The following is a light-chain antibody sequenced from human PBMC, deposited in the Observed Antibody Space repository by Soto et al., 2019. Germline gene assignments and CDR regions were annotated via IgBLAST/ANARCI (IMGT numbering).Light chain of an antibody. J-gene: IGLJ1*01. Sequence: QSVLTQPPSASGTPGQRVTISCSGSSCNIGSNYVYWYQQLPGTAPKLLIYRSNKRPSGVPDRFSGSKSGTSASLAISGLRSEDDADYYCAAWDDSLSGRYVFGTGTKVTVL. CDR2: RSN. CDR1: SCNIGSNY. CDR3: AAWDDSLSGRYV. V-gene: IGLV1-47*01.